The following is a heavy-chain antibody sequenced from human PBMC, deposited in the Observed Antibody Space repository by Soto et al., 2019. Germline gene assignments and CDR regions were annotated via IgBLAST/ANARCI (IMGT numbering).Heavy chain of an antibody. Sequence: WGSLSLSCTASEFTFVNYAISCVRHSPLKWREWVSAISASGAATYYVDSVKGRFTISRDNSKNTLYVQMNSLRAEDTGVYYCARCAVLSTTSGGWCNWFDPWGQGTLVTVSS. V-gene: IGHV3-23*01. D-gene: IGHD2-21*01. CDR2: ISASGAAT. J-gene: IGHJ5*02. CDR3: ARCAVLSTTSGGWCNWFDP. CDR1: EFTFVNYA.